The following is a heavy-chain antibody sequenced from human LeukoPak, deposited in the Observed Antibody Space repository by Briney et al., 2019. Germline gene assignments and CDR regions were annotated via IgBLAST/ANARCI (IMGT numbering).Heavy chain of an antibody. J-gene: IGHJ4*02. D-gene: IGHD3-10*01. CDR2: ISYDGINK. CDR1: GCTLRSYG. CDR3: ARGSERWFGEFKVDY. Sequence: TRGSPRVSCAAPGCTLRSYGMHCGRQAPGKGLEWGAVISYDGINKYYTDSVKGGFTISRDNSKNTLYLHMNTLRAEDTAVYYCARGSERWFGEFKVDYWGQGTIVSASS. V-gene: IGHV3-30*19.